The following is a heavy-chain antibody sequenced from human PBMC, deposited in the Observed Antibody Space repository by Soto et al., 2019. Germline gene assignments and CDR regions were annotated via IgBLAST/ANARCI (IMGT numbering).Heavy chain of an antibody. D-gene: IGHD2-8*01. CDR1: GFTFSDFW. Sequence: EVQLVESGGGLVQPGGSLRLSCAASGFTFSDFWVTWVRQAPGKGLEWVANIKQDGSERYYVDSVKGRFTISRDSAKNSLFLQMNSLRAEDTAVYYCARSEVYSFDFWGQGTLVTVSS. CDR2: IKQDGSER. V-gene: IGHV3-7*05. J-gene: IGHJ4*02. CDR3: ARSEVYSFDF.